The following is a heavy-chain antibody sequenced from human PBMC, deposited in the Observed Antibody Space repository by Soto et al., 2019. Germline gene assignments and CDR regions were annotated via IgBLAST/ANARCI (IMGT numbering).Heavy chain of an antibody. CDR2: IYYSGGT. V-gene: IGHV4-59*01. Sequence: PSETLSLTCTVSGGSISSYYWSWIRQPPGKGLEWIGDIYYSGGTNYNPSLKSRVTISVDTSKNQFSLKLSSVTAADTAVYYCARVGIYSYFYYGMDVWGQGTTVTVSS. D-gene: IGHD5-12*01. J-gene: IGHJ6*02. CDR1: GGSISSYY. CDR3: ARVGIYSYFYYGMDV.